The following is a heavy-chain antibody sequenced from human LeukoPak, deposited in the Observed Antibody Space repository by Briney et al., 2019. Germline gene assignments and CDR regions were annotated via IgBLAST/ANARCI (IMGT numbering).Heavy chain of an antibody. CDR3: AREVSRGRSGYQIDY. CDR1: GGSISTYF. D-gene: IGHD3-22*01. J-gene: IGHJ4*02. Sequence: PSETLTLTCTVSGGSISTYFWTWIRQPPGKGLEWIGYIDYSAYTKYSPSLKSRVTISVDTSKNQFSLSLSSLTAADTAVYYCAREVSRGRSGYQIDYWGPGTLVTVSS. V-gene: IGHV4-59*01. CDR2: IDYSAYT.